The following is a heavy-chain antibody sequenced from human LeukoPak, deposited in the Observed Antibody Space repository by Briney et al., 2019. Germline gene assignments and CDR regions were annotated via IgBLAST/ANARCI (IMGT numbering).Heavy chain of an antibody. CDR2: IYYSGST. V-gene: IGHV4-59*08. D-gene: IGHD2-2*01. Sequence: SETLSLTCTVSGGSISSYYWSWIRQPPGKGLEWIGYIYYSGSTNYNPSFKSRVTISVDTSKNQFSLKLSSVTAADTAVYYCARTPLYCSSTSCFDPWGQGTLVTVSS. CDR3: ARTPLYCSSTSCFDP. CDR1: GGSISSYY. J-gene: IGHJ5*02.